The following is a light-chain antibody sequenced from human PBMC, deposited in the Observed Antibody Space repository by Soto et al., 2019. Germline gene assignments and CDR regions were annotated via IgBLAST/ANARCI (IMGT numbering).Light chain of an antibody. V-gene: IGKV3-20*01. CDR1: QSVSSYS. CDR3: LQYGRSPT. CDR2: GAS. J-gene: IGKJ3*01. Sequence: EIVLTQSPGTLSLSPWERATLSCRASQSVSSYSLAWYQKKPGQAPRLLIYGASSRAAGIPDRFSGSGSGTDFTLTINRVEPEDSAVYYCLQYGRSPTFGPGTKVDIK.